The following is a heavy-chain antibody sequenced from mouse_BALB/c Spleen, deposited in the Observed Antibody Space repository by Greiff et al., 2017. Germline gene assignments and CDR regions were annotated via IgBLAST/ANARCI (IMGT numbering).Heavy chain of an antibody. V-gene: IGHV5-12-1*01. CDR2: ISSGGGST. CDR1: GFAFSSYD. Sequence: EVQGVESGGGLVKPGGSLKLSCAASGFAFSSYDMSWVRQTPEKRLEWVAYISSGGGSTYYPDTVKGRFTISRDNAKNTLYLQMSSLKSEDTAMYYCARHYYGIFDDWGQGTTLTVSS. J-gene: IGHJ2*01. CDR3: ARHYYGIFDD. D-gene: IGHD1-2*01.